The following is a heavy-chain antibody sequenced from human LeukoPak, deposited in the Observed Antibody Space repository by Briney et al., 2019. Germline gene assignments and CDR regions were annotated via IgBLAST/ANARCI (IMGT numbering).Heavy chain of an antibody. D-gene: IGHD1-26*01. J-gene: IGHJ2*01. Sequence: SETLSLTCAVYGGSFSGYYWSWIRQPLGKGLEWIGEINHSGSTNYNPSLKSRVTMSVDTSKNQFSLKLSSVTAADTAVYFCARLRSTYWYFDLWGRGTLVTVSS. CDR1: GGSFSGYY. V-gene: IGHV4-34*01. CDR3: ARLRSTYWYFDL. CDR2: INHSGST.